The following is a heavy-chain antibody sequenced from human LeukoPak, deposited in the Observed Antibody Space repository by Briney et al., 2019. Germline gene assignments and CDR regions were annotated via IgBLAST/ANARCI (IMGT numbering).Heavy chain of an antibody. D-gene: IGHD2-8*01. V-gene: IGHV4-59*02. CDR2: IHHSGDT. CDR1: GVSVISSY. CDR3: ARHNGVSYLDY. Sequence: SETLSLTCTVSGVSVISSYWSWVRQPPGKGLEYIGFIHHSGDTKYNPSLKSRVTMSVDTSKGQFSLRLSSVTAADSAVYYCARHNGVSYLDYWAQGTLVTVSS. J-gene: IGHJ4*02.